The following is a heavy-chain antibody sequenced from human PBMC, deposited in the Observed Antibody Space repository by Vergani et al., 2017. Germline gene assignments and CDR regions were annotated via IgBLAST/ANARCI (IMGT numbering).Heavy chain of an antibody. J-gene: IGHJ4*02. CDR2: MNPNSGNT. Sequence: QVQLVQSGAEVKKPGASVKVSCKASGYTFTSYAINWVRPATGQGLGWMGWMNPNSGNTGYAQKFQGRVTMTRNTSRSTDYRELSSLRSEDTAVYYCARGRRGTMVRGGEFDYWGQGTLVTVSS. D-gene: IGHD3-10*01. V-gene: IGHV1-8*01. CDR3: ARGRRGTMVRGGEFDY. CDR1: GYTFTSYA.